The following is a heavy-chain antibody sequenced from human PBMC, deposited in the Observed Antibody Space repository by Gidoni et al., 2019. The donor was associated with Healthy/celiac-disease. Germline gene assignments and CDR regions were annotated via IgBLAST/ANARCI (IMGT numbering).Heavy chain of an antibody. CDR3: ASLSPSFYYGMDV. CDR1: GGPLSSGGYY. J-gene: IGHJ6*02. CDR2: IYYSGST. V-gene: IGHV4-31*03. Sequence: QVQLQESGPGLVKPSQTLSLTCTVSGGPLSSGGYYWSWIRQHPGTGLEWIGYIYYSGSTYYNPSLKSRLTISVDTSKSQFSLKLSSMTAADTAVYYCASLSPSFYYGMDVWGQGTTVTVSS.